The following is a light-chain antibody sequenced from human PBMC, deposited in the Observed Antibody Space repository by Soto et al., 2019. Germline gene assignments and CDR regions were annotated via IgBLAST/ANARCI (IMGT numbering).Light chain of an antibody. V-gene: IGKV3-20*01. J-gene: IGKJ3*01. CDR3: QQYGSSPLP. Sequence: EIVLTQSPGTLSLSPGESATLSCRASQSISSSFFAWYQHKPGQAPRLRIYGTSNRATGIPDRFSGSGSGTDFTLTISRLEPEDFAVYYCQQYGSSPLPFGPGTKVDIK. CDR2: GTS. CDR1: QSISSSF.